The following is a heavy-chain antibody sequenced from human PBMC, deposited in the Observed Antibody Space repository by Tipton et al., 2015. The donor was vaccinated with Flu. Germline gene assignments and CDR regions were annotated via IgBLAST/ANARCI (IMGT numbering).Heavy chain of an antibody. CDR3: AGTRGGYCSSTSCYADYFDF. CDR1: GFTFSSYW. Sequence: SLRLSCAASGFTFSSYWMHWVRQAPGKGLVWVSRINGDGSSTTYAGSVKGRFTISRDNAKNTLYLQMNSLRAEDTAVYYCAGTRGGYCSSTSCYADYFDFWGQGTLVTVSS. D-gene: IGHD2-2*01. V-gene: IGHV3-74*01. CDR2: INGDGSST. J-gene: IGHJ4*02.